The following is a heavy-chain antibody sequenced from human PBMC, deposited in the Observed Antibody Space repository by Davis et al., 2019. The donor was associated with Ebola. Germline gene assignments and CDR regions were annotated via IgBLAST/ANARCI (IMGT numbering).Heavy chain of an antibody. J-gene: IGHJ6*02. V-gene: IGHV4-34*01. D-gene: IGHD5-18*01. CDR1: GGSFSGYY. CDR3: ASDPRGSTRGFSYGLDSAHYYFGMDV. CDR2: INHSGST. Sequence: MPSETLSLTCAVYGGSFSGYYWSWIRQPPGKGLEWIGEINHSGSTNYDPSLKSRVTISVDTSKNQFSLKLRSVTAADTAVYYCASDPRGSTRGFSYGLDSAHYYFGMDVWGQGTTVTVSS.